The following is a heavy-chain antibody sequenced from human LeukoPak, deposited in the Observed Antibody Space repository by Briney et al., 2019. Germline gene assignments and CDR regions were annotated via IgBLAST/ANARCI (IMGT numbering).Heavy chain of an antibody. CDR1: GFTFSSYW. J-gene: IGHJ6*02. CDR2: SNTDGSGT. CDR3: VRDRGEYSFGFYYYGMDV. Sequence: GGSLRLSCAASGFTFSSYWMHWVRQAPGKGLGWVSRSNTDGSGTNYAGSVQGRFTISRDNAKNTLYLQMNSLRAEDTAVYYCVRDRGEYSFGFYYYGMDVWGQGTTVTVSS. D-gene: IGHD5-18*01. V-gene: IGHV3-74*01.